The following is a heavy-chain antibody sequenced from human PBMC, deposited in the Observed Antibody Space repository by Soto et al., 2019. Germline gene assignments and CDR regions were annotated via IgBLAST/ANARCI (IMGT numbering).Heavy chain of an antibody. D-gene: IGHD3-22*01. CDR3: AGRGYYDSSGYYYVQNDAFDI. CDR1: GYSFTSYW. CDR2: IYPGDSDT. Sequence: PGESLKISCKGSGYSFTSYWIGWVRQMPGKGLEWMGIIYPGDSDTRYSPSFQGQATISADKSISTAYLQWSSLKASDTAMYYCAGRGYYDSSGYYYVQNDAFDIWGQGTMVTVSS. J-gene: IGHJ3*02. V-gene: IGHV5-51*01.